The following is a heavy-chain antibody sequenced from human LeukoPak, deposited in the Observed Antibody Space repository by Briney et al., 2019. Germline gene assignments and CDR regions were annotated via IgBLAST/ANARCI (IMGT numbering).Heavy chain of an antibody. J-gene: IGHJ3*02. CDR1: GYSFTGYY. D-gene: IGHD6-19*01. V-gene: IGHV1-2*04. CDR2: VSPNSGGT. CDR3: ARMKPGIAVARIGFDT. Sequence: ASVTVSCKASGYSFTGYYMHWLRQAPGQGLEGTGWVSPNSGGTNYAQKFQGWVTMTRDTSTRTAYMELSRLRSDDPAVYYCARMKPGIAVARIGFDTWGQGTMVTVSS.